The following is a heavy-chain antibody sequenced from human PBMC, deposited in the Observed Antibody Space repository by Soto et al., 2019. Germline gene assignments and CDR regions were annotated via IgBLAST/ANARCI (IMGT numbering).Heavy chain of an antibody. CDR3: SSLTGNNWFDP. J-gene: IGHJ5*02. CDR1: GGSITGYY. D-gene: IGHD1-20*01. V-gene: IGHV4-59*01. CDR2: IFYTGTT. Sequence: PSETLSLTCTVSGGSITGYYWSWIRQPPGKGLEWIGFIFYTGTTNSNPSLKSRVTMSVDTSKSQFSLRLSSVTAADTAVYYCSSLTGNNWFDPWGQGTLVTV.